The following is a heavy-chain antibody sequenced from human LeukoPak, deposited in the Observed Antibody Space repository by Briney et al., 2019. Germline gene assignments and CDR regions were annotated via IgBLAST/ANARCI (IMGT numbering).Heavy chain of an antibody. CDR3: ARGEEYVYYFDY. D-gene: IGHD2-2*01. Sequence: NPSETLSLTCTVSGGSISSAGYYWSWIRQHPGKGLEWIGYIYYNGQTYYNPSLKSRLTLSADTSDNQFSLKATSVTAADTAVYYCARGEEYVYYFDYWGQGSLVTVSS. CDR2: IYYNGQT. V-gene: IGHV4-31*03. CDR1: GGSISSAGYY. J-gene: IGHJ4*02.